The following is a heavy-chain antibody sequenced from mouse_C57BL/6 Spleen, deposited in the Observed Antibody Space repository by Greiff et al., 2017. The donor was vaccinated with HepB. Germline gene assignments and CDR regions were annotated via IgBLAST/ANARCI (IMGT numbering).Heavy chain of an antibody. CDR1: GFNIKDDY. CDR2: IDPENGDT. D-gene: IGHD2-4*01. CDR3: TGDYDRAY. J-gene: IGHJ3*01. Sequence: EVQLQQSGAELVRPGASVKLSCTASGFNIKDDYMHWVKQRPEQGLEWIGWIDPENGDTEYAPKFQGKATITADTSSNTAYLQLSSLTSEDTAVYYCTGDYDRAYWGQGTLVTVSA. V-gene: IGHV14-4*01.